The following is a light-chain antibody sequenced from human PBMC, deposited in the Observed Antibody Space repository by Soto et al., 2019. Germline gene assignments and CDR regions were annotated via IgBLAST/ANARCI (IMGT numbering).Light chain of an antibody. CDR2: GAS. J-gene: IGKJ2*01. Sequence: EIVMTQSPATLSVSPGERATLSCRASQSVSSDLAWYEQKPGQAPRLLIYGASTRATGIPARFSGSGSGTEFTLTISSLQSEDFATYYYQQYNTYSFGQGTKLEIK. CDR3: QQYNTYS. CDR1: QSVSSD. V-gene: IGKV3-15*01.